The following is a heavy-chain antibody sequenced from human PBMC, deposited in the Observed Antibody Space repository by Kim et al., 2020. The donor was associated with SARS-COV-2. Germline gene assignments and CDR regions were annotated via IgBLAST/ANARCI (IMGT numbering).Heavy chain of an antibody. CDR1: GGSFSGYY. D-gene: IGHD3-10*01. Sequence: SETLSLTCAGYGGSFSGYYWSWIRQPPGKGLEWIGEINHSGSTNYNPSLKSRVTISVDTSKNQFSLKLSSVTAADTAVYYCSVSLPAMVRGVPSWFDPLG. V-gene: IGHV4-34*01. CDR2: INHSGST. J-gene: IGHJ5*02. CDR3: SVSLPAMVRGVPSWFDP.